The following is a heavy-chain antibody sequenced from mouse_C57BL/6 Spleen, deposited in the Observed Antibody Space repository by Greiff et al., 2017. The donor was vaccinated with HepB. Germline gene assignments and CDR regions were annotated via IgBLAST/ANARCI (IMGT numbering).Heavy chain of an antibody. J-gene: IGHJ2*01. CDR1: GFTFSSYA. D-gene: IGHD1-1*02. V-gene: IGHV5-4*01. Sequence: EVKLVESGGGLVKPGGSLKLSCAASGFTFSSYAMSWVRQTPEKRLEWVATISDGGSYTYYPDNVKGRFTISRDNAKNNLYLQMSHLKSEDTAMYYCARDGNYCDYWGQGTTLTVSS. CDR3: ARDGNYCDY. CDR2: ISDGGSYT.